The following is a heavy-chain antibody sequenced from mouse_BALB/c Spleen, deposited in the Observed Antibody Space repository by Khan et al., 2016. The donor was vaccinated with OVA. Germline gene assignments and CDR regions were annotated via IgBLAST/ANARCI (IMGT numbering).Heavy chain of an antibody. CDR3: ARSNYYSSRLYAMGY. J-gene: IGHJ4*01. CDR1: GYTFTSYW. V-gene: IGHV1S41*01. Sequence: DLVKPGASVKLSCKASGYTFTSYWINWIKQRPGQGLEWIGRIGPGSGSTSYNEMFTGKATLTVDTTSSSAYIQLSSLSSEDSAVYFCARSNYYSSRLYAMGYWGQGTSVTVSA. CDR2: IGPGSGST. D-gene: IGHD1-1*01.